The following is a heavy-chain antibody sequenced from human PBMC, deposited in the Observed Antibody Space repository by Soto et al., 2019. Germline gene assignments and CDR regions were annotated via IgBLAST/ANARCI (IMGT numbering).Heavy chain of an antibody. D-gene: IGHD6-19*01. J-gene: IGHJ4*02. Sequence: XGSLRLSCIASEFTFISSLLGWVHQAPGKGLEWVANINQDGSGTYYVDSVKGRFTISRDNAKNSLYLQMNSLRAEDTAVYYCARYFRGSGRYFFDHWGQGTLVTVSS. CDR2: INQDGSGT. CDR3: ARYFRGSGRYFFDH. V-gene: IGHV3-7*03. CDR1: EFTFISSL.